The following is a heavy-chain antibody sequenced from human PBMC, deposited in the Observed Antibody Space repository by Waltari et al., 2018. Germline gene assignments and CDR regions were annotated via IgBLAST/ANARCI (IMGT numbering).Heavy chain of an antibody. V-gene: IGHV1-69*13. Sequence: QVQLVQSGAEVKKPGSSVKVSCKASGVTFRTYAVSWVRQAPGQGLEWMGGIMPVFGTADYAQKFQGGGTITADEATSTAYMELSSLRSEDTAVYYCAGVEYSGYGSRLFYYDMDVWGQGTTVTVSS. CDR2: IMPVFGTA. CDR3: AGVEYSGYGSRLFYYDMDV. CDR1: GVTFRTYA. J-gene: IGHJ6*02. D-gene: IGHD5-12*01.